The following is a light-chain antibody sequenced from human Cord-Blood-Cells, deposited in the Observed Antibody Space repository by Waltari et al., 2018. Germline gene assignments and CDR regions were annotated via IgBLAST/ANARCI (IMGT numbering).Light chain of an antibody. V-gene: IGLV1-40*01. CDR2: GNS. J-gene: IGLJ3*02. CDR3: QSYDSSLSGWV. Sequence: QSVLTQPPSVSGAPGQRVTISCTGSSSNLGAGYYVHWYQQLPGTAPKLLIYGNSNRPSGVPDRFSGSKSGTSASLAITGLQAEDEADYYCQSYDSSLSGWVFGGGTKLTVL. CDR1: SSNLGAGYY.